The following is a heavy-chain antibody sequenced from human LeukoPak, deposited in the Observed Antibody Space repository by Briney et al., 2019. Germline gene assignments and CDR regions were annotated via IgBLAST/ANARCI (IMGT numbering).Heavy chain of an antibody. V-gene: IGHV5-51*01. CDR3: ALLQGGSGWYTGYFDY. CDR2: VYPDDSNT. D-gene: IGHD6-19*01. Sequence: GESLKISCRGSGYIFSRDWIGWVRQMPGKGLEWMGIVYPDDSNTRYSPSFQGQVTISADKSISTAYLQWSSLKASDTAMYYCALLQGGSGWYTGYFDYWGQGTLVTVSS. CDR1: GYIFSRDW. J-gene: IGHJ4*02.